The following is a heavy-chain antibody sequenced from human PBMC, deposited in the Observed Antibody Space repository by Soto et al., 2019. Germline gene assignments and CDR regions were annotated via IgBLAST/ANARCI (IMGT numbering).Heavy chain of an antibody. CDR1: GGTFSSYR. CDR3: ARDSGAKLRSS. D-gene: IGHD6-13*01. V-gene: IGHV1-69*01. CDR2: IVPIYRTA. J-gene: IGHJ4*02. Sequence: QVRLVQSGAEVREPGSSVKVSCKASGGTFSSYRFNWVRQARGQGLEWLGGIVPIYRTADYAQKFQGSVTITADESTRTVYLELSSLKSQDTALYYCARDSGAKLRSSWGQGTLVTVSS.